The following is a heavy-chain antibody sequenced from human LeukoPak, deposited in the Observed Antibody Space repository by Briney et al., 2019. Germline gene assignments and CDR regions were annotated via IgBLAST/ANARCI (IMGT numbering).Heavy chain of an antibody. CDR1: GYTFSSYV. J-gene: IGHJ6*03. Sequence: ASVKVSCKASGYTFSSYVLSWVRQAPGQGLEWMGRISTKTGDSVYAQKLQGRVTMTTDTSTSTAYMELRSLRSDDTAVYYCARDGSEYSYGYEPYYYYYMDVWGKGTTVTVSS. CDR3: ARDGSEYSYGYEPYYYYYMDV. CDR2: ISTKTGDS. V-gene: IGHV1-18*01. D-gene: IGHD5-18*01.